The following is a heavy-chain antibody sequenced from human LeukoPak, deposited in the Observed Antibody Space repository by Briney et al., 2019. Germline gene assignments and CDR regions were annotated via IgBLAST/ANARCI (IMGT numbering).Heavy chain of an antibody. CDR3: ARGYCSSTSCYVYYHDYYYMDV. CDR1: GFTFSSYG. D-gene: IGHD2-2*01. CDR2: ISSDGTTK. V-gene: IGHV3-30*03. Sequence: PGGSLRLSCAASGFTFSSYGMHWVRQAPGKGLDWVALISSDGTTKYYADSVKGRFTISRDNAKNSLYLQMNSLRAEDTALYYCARGYCSSTSCYVYYHDYYYMDVWGQGTTVTVSS. J-gene: IGHJ6*03.